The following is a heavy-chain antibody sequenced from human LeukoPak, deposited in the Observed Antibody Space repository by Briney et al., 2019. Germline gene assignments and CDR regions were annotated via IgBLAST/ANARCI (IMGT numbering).Heavy chain of an antibody. CDR2: VDADGSTT. CDR1: GFTFTNYW. Sequence: PGGSLRLSCVVSGFTFTNYWMHWVRQAPGKGLVWVSRVDADGSTTIYADSVKGRFTISRDNGINTVYLQMNSLRAEDTAVYYCARGFDGYPFGWWYDPWGQGTLVTVSS. V-gene: IGHV3-74*01. CDR3: ARGFDGYPFGWWYDP. J-gene: IGHJ5*02. D-gene: IGHD5-24*01.